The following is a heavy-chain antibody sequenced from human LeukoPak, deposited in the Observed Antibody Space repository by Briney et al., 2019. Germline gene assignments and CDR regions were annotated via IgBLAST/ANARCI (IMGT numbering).Heavy chain of an antibody. V-gene: IGHV3-20*04. J-gene: IGHJ4*02. Sequence: GGSLRLSCAASGFTLSTYAMSWVRQTPGKGLEWVSGISWNSGSIGYADSVKGRFTISRDNAKNSLYLQMTSLRAEDTALYYCARQNGGAEYGDYGHWGQGILVTVTS. CDR2: ISWNSGSI. D-gene: IGHD4-17*01. CDR1: GFTLSTYA. CDR3: ARQNGGAEYGDYGH.